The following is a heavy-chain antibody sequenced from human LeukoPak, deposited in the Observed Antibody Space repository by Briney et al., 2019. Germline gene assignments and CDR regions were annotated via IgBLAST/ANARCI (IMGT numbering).Heavy chain of an antibody. Sequence: TLSLTCTVSGGSISSGGYYWSWIRQPPGKGLEWIGYIYHSGSTYYNPSLKSRVTISVDRSKNQFSLKLSSVTAADTAVYYCARGTSSWYEGAFDIWGQGTMVTVSS. CDR3: ARGTSSWYEGAFDI. CDR2: IYHSGST. CDR1: GGSISSGGYY. V-gene: IGHV4-30-2*01. D-gene: IGHD6-13*01. J-gene: IGHJ3*02.